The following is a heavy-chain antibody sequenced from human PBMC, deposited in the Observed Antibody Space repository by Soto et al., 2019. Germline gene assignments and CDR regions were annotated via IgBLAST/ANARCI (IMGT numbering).Heavy chain of an antibody. CDR3: ARGNVVAIDY. J-gene: IGHJ4*02. V-gene: IGHV4-59*01. Sequence: SETLSLTCTVSGGSISGYYWSWIRQPPGKGLEWIGYIYYSGSTGYNPSLRRRLTISEDTSKNQFSLRLTSVTAADTAVYYCARGNVVAIDYWGQGTLVTVSS. CDR2: IYYSGST. CDR1: GGSISGYY. D-gene: IGHD2-21*01.